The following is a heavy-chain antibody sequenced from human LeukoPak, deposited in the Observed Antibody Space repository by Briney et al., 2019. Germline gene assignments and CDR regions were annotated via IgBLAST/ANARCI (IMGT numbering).Heavy chain of an antibody. V-gene: IGHV4-59*08. Sequence: SETLSLTCTVSSGSIRSYYWSWIRQPPGKGLEWIGYIYYIGGTNYNPSLKSRVTISLDTSKNQFSLKLNSVTAADTAVYYCARRYDTSGRLDYWGQGTLVTVSS. D-gene: IGHD3-22*01. CDR2: IYYIGGT. CDR1: SGSIRSYY. J-gene: IGHJ4*02. CDR3: ARRYDTSGRLDY.